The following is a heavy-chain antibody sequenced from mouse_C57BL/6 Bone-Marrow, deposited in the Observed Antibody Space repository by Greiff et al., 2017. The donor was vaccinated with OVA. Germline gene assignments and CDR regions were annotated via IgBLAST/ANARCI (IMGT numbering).Heavy chain of an antibody. Sequence: VQLQQPGAELVKPGASVKLSCKASGYTFTSYWMHWVKQRPGQGLEWIGMIHPNSGSTNYNEKFKSKATLTVDKSSSTAYMQLSSLTSEDTAVYYCARDLIYDCYYGAMGYWGQGTSVTVSS. J-gene: IGHJ4*01. CDR2: IHPNSGST. V-gene: IGHV1-64*01. CDR3: ARDLIYDCYYGAMGY. D-gene: IGHD2-3*01. CDR1: GYTFTSYW.